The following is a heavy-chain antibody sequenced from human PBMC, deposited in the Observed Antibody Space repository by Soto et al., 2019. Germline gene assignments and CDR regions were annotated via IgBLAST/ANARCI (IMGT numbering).Heavy chain of an antibody. CDR3: ARTPNNYYGMDV. D-gene: IGHD7-27*01. J-gene: IGHJ6*02. Sequence: SETLSLTCTVSGGSIRNYYWTWIRQPPGKGLEWIGYIYDNGGSNYNPSLKSRVTMSVDTSKNQYSLKLSSVTAADTAVYYCARTPNNYYGMDVWGQGTTVTVSS. CDR2: IYDNGGS. CDR1: GGSIRNYY. V-gene: IGHV4-59*12.